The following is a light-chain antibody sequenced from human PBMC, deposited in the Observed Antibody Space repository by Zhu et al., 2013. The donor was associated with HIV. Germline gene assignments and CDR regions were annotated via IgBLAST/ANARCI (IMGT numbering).Light chain of an antibody. V-gene: IGKV3-11*01. CDR2: DAT. J-gene: IGKJ2*01. Sequence: EVVLTQSPATLSLSPGDRATLSCRASQSVSDYLAWYQQKPGHAPRLLIYDATNRATGIPARFSGSGSGTDFTLTISSLEPEDCAVYYCQQRSKWPPYTFGQGTKLEIK. CDR1: QSVSDY. CDR3: QQRSKWPPYT.